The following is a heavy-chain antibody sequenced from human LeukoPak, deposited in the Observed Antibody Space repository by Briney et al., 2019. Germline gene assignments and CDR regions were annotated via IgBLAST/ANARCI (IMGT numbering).Heavy chain of an antibody. D-gene: IGHD5-18*01. CDR3: ARGETDMASYDY. J-gene: IGHJ4*02. V-gene: IGHV1-69*01. Sequence: SSVKVSCKASGYTFTSYGISWVRQAPGQGLEWLGGIIPMFGTANYAQKFLCRVTITADESTKTAYMELSSLISEDPAVYYCARGETDMASYDYWGQGTLVTGSS. CDR2: IIPMFGTA. CDR1: GYTFTSYG.